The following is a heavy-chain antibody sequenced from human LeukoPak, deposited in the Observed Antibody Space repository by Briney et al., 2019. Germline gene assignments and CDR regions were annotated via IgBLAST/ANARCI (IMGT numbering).Heavy chain of an antibody. D-gene: IGHD3-22*01. CDR1: SDSISTYY. CDR2: IYTSGST. V-gene: IGHV4-4*07. CDR3: AAGSESYDSRGYSYYFDY. Sequence: PSETLSLTCTVSSDSISTYYWSWIRQPAGKGLEWIGRIYTSGSTNYNPSLKSRVTMSVDTSKNQFSLKLSSVTAADTAVYYCAAGSESYDSRGYSYYFDYWGQGTLVTVSS. J-gene: IGHJ4*02.